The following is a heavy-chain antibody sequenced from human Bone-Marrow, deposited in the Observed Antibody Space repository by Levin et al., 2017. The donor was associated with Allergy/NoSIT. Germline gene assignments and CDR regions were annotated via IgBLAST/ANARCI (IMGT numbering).Heavy chain of an antibody. CDR1: GFKFSADA. V-gene: IGHV3-30*04. CDR2: ISFDGRNE. CDR3: ARAGDWAPHGGGDCYRAVGGYFDS. Sequence: SCAASGFKFSADAFHWVRQAPGEGLEWVAVISFDGRNEYYADSVEGRFTISRDNSKSMVYLQMNSLRTEDTAVYYCARAGDWAPHGGGDCYRAVGGYFDSWGQGTLVTVAS. D-gene: IGHD2-21*02. J-gene: IGHJ4*02.